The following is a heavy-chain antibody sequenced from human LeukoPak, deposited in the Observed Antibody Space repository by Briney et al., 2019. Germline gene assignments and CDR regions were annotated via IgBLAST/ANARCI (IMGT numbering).Heavy chain of an antibody. CDR1: GYTFTSYY. V-gene: IGHV1-46*03. CDR2: INPSGGST. Sequence: ASVKVSCKASGYTFTSYYMHWVRQAPGQGLEWMGIINPSGGSTSYAQKFQGRVTMTRDTSTSTVYMELSSLRSEDTAVYYCAREGGYCSGGSCPGSAFDIWGQGTLVTVAS. CDR3: AREGGYCSGGSCPGSAFDI. J-gene: IGHJ3*02. D-gene: IGHD2-15*01.